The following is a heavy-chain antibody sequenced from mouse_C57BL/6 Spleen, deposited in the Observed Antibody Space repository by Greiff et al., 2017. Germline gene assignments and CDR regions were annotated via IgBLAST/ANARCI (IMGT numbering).Heavy chain of an antibody. CDR3: ARNAPYYFDY. J-gene: IGHJ2*01. Sequence: DVQLQESGPELVKPGASVKIPCKASGYTFTDYNMDWVKQSHGKSLEWIGAINPNHGGPISNQQFKGKATLTVDKSSSTAYMELRSLTSEDTAVYYCARNAPYYFDYWGQGTTLTVSS. CDR2: INPNHGGP. V-gene: IGHV1-18*01. CDR1: GYTFTDYN.